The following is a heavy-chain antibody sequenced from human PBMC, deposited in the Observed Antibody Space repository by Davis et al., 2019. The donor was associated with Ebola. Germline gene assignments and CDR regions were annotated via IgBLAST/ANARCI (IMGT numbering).Heavy chain of an antibody. V-gene: IGHV3-48*02. CDR3: AIGLPAAIRYQFDY. CDR1: GFTFSSYS. D-gene: IGHD2-2*02. J-gene: IGHJ4*02. CDR2: ISSSSSTI. Sequence: PGGSLRLSCAASGFTFSSYSMNWVRQAPGKGLELVSYISSSSSTIYYADSVKGRFTISRDNAKNSLYLQMNSLRDEDTAVYYCAIGLPAAIRYQFDYWGQGTLVTVSS.